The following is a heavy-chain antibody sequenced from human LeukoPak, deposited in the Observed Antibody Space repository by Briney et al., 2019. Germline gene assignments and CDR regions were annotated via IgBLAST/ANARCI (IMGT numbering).Heavy chain of an antibody. CDR2: IYYSGST. D-gene: IGHD1-26*01. J-gene: IGHJ4*02. CDR1: GGSISSYY. Sequence: SETLSLTCTVSGGSISSYYWSWIRQPPGKGLEWIGYIYYSGSTNYNPSLKSRVTISVDTSKNQFPLKLSSVTAADTAVYYCASHRGVGATTFDYWGQGTLVTVSS. CDR3: ASHRGVGATTFDY. V-gene: IGHV4-59*08.